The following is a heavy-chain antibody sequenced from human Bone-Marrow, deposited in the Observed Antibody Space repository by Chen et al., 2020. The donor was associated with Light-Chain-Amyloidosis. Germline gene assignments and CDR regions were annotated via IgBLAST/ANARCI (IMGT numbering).Heavy chain of an antibody. V-gene: IGHV3-23*04. CDR3: AKDISYDDILPGYPADAFDI. Sequence: EVQLVESGGGLLQRGGSLRLSCAASGFAFSSYAMSWVRQAPGKGLEWVSTIRGSCVSSYYGDSVKCRLTISRDNSKNALFLQMNSLRAEDTAVYYCAKDISYDDILPGYPADAFDIWGQGTMGTVSS. CDR2: IRGSCVSS. CDR1: GFAFSSYA. D-gene: IGHD3-9*01. J-gene: IGHJ3*02.